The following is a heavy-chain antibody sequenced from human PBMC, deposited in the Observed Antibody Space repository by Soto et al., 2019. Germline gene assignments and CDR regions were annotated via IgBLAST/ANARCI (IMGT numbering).Heavy chain of an antibody. J-gene: IGHJ6*02. CDR2: INHSGST. CDR1: GGSFSGYY. CDR3: ARGRQGGYGMDV. V-gene: IGHV4-34*01. D-gene: IGHD3-16*01. Sequence: PSETLSLTCAVYGGSFSGYYWSWIRQPPGKGLEWIGEINHSGSTNYNPSLKSRVTISVDRSKNQFSLKLSSVTAADTAVYYCARGRQGGYGMDVWGQGTTVTVSS.